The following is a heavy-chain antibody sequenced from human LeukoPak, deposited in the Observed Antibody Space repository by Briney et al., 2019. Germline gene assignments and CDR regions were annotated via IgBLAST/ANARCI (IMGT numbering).Heavy chain of an antibody. CDR3: ATEIGVSAAAFDV. CDR1: GFTFSSYS. CDR2: ISSSSSYI. D-gene: IGHD6-13*01. J-gene: IGHJ3*01. V-gene: IGHV3-21*01. Sequence: PGGSLRLSCAASGFTFSSYSMNWVRQAPGKGLEWVSSISSSSSYIYYADSVKGRFTISRDNAKNSLYLQMNSLRAEDTAVYYCATEIGVSAAAFDVWGQGTMVTVSS.